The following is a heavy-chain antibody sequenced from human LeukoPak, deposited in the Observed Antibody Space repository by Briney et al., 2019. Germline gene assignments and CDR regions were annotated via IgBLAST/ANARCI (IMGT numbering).Heavy chain of an antibody. V-gene: IGHV1-46*01. CDR1: GSTFTSCD. CDR2: INPSGDDT. J-gene: IGHJ3*02. Sequence: ASVKVSCKASGSTFTSCDMHWVRQAPGQGLEWMGIINPSGDDTSYAQKFRGRVTMTSDTSTRTVYMDLSSLTSEDTAVYYCARYVSDAFDIWGQGTMVTVSS. D-gene: IGHD3-16*01. CDR3: ARYVSDAFDI.